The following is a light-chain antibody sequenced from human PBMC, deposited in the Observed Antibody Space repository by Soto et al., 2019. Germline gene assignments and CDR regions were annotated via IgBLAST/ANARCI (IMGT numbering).Light chain of an antibody. J-gene: IGKJ1*01. V-gene: IGKV3-20*01. Sequence: IVLTQSPATLSVSPGERATLSCRASQSVSSSLAWYKQKPGQAPRLLIYAASSRATGIPDRFSGSGSGTDFTLTISRLEPEDFEVYSCQQYDTSPPTFGQGTKVDIK. CDR3: QQYDTSPPT. CDR2: AAS. CDR1: QSVSSS.